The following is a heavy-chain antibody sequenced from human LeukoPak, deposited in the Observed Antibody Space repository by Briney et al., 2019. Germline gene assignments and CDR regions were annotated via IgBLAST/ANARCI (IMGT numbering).Heavy chain of an antibody. D-gene: IGHD6-13*01. CDR3: ARIAQSASRIAAAGTEDY. CDR2: INHSGST. J-gene: IGHJ4*02. CDR1: GGSISSYY. Sequence: PSETLSLTCTVSGGSISSYYWSWIRQPPGKGLEWIGEINHSGSTNYNPSLKSRVTISVDTSKNQFSLKLSSVTAADTAVYYCARIAQSASRIAAAGTEDYWGQGTLVTVSS. V-gene: IGHV4-34*01.